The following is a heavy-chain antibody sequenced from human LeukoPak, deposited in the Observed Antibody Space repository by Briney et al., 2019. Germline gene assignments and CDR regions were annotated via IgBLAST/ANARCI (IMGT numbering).Heavy chain of an antibody. CDR3: ARGDFCSKSNCYLRPMDV. V-gene: IGHV4-59*01. Sequence: SETLSLTCTVSGCFISAYYWNWIRQPPGKGLEWIGYIYYSGSTTYNPSLKSRVTMSVDTAKNQFSLKLRSVTAADTAVYYCARGDFCSKSNCYLRPMDVWDKGTTVTVSS. D-gene: IGHD3-3*01. J-gene: IGHJ6*03. CDR1: GCFISAYY. CDR2: IYYSGST.